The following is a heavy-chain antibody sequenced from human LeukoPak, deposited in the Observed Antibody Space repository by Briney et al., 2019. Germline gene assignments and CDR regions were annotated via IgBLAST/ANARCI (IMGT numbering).Heavy chain of an antibody. Sequence: PGGSLRLSCAASGFAFSSYAMHWVRQAPGKGLEWVAVISYDGSNKYYADSVKGRFTISRDNSKNTLYLQMNSLRAEDTAVYYCAIDTSGYHSYFDYWGQGTLVTVSS. J-gene: IGHJ4*02. CDR2: ISYDGSNK. CDR3: AIDTSGYHSYFDY. D-gene: IGHD3-22*01. CDR1: GFAFSSYA. V-gene: IGHV3-30*04.